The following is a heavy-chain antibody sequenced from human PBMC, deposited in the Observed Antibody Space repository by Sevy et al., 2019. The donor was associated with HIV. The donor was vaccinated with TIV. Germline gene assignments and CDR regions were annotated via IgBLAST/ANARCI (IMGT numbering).Heavy chain of an antibody. CDR2: ISDSSATI. V-gene: IGHV3-48*01. D-gene: IGHD2-2*01. J-gene: IGHJ4*02. CDR1: GFTYS. Sequence: GGCLRLSCVASGFTYSMNWVRHAPGKGLEWVSYISDSSATIHYAESVKGRFTISRDNAKNSLYLQMNTLRAEDSAVYYCASQRDRYQRLYYFDSWGQGTRVTVSS. CDR3: ASQRDRYQRLYYFDS.